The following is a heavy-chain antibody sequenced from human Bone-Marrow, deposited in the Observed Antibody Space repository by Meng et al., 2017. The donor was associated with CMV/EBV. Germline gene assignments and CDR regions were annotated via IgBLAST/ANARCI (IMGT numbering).Heavy chain of an antibody. J-gene: IGHJ6*02. D-gene: IGHD1-26*01. Sequence: ASVKVSCKASGYTFTSYYMHWVRQAPGQGLEWMGWISSNSGDTNYAQKLQGRVTMTRDTSISTVYMELSRLRSDDSAVYYCARSGYYYGLDVWGQGTTVTVSS. CDR1: GYTFTSYY. CDR2: ISSNSGDT. CDR3: ARSGYYYGLDV. V-gene: IGHV1-2*02.